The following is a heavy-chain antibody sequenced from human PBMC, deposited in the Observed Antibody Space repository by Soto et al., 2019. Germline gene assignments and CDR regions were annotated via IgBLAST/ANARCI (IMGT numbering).Heavy chain of an antibody. D-gene: IGHD6-25*01. J-gene: IGHJ3*02. V-gene: IGHV1-8*01. CDR1: GHTFTSDY. CDR2: MNPYSGNT. Sequence: ASVECSCKASGHTFTSDYSIWVRHATGQGLEWMGWMNPYSGNTGHAQKFQGRVTMTRNTSISTAYMELSSMRSEDTAVYFCAIMLVGVKATYSCSGPEIWGQGTMVTV. CDR3: AIMLVGVKATYSCSGPEI.